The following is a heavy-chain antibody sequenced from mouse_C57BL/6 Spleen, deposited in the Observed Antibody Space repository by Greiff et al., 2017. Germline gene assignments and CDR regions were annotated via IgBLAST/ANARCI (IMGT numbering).Heavy chain of an antibody. D-gene: IGHD1-1*01. V-gene: IGHV1-52*01. CDR1: GYTFTSYW. CDR2: IDPSDSET. Sequence: QVQLQQPGAELVRPGSSVKLSCKASGYTFTSYWMHWVKQRPIQGLEWIGNIDPSDSETHYNQKFKDKATLTVEKSSSTAYIQLSSLTSEASAVYFCGKGVLRSFYAMDYWGQGTSVTVSS. J-gene: IGHJ4*01. CDR3: GKGVLRSFYAMDY.